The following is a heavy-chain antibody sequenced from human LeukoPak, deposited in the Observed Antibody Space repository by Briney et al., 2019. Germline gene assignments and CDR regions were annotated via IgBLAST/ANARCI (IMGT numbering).Heavy chain of an antibody. D-gene: IGHD6-19*01. CDR2: IYSGGST. V-gene: IGHV3-66*01. CDR3: ASSGWYGDAFDI. J-gene: IGHJ3*02. CDR1: GFTVSSNY. Sequence: GGSLRLSCAASGFTVSSNYMSRVHQAPGKGLEWVSVIYSGGSTYYADSVKGRFTISRDNSKNTLYLQMNSLRAEDTAVYYCASSGWYGDAFDIWGQGTMVTVSS.